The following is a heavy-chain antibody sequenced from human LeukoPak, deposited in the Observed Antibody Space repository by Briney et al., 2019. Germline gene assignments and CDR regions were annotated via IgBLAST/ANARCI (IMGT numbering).Heavy chain of an antibody. CDR1: GFAFSRYW. D-gene: IGHD3-16*01. Sequence: GGSLRLSCSASGFAFSRYWMTWVRQAPGKGLEWVAHLKQEGDDKYYVDSVKDRFTISRDNARNSVRLQMNSLTTEDTAVYYCARGGRNGTFDIWGQGTVVTVSS. CDR3: ARGGRNGTFDI. J-gene: IGHJ3*02. V-gene: IGHV3-7*01. CDR2: LKQEGDDK.